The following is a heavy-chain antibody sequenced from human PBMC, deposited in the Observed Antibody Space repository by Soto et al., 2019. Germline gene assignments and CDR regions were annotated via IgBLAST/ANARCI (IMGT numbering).Heavy chain of an antibody. CDR3: VKNRSYERSNYGPFAY. Sequence: GPLRLSCATSGFSFSTYPMSGVRQAPGKGLEWVTAISGNGRVTSCADSVKGRFTILRNNSKNTLYLQMNSLRAEDTAVYYCVKNRSYERSNYGPFAYSGQGTLVTVSS. V-gene: IGHV3-23*01. CDR1: GFSFSTYP. CDR2: ISGNGRVT. J-gene: IGHJ4*02. D-gene: IGHD3-10*01.